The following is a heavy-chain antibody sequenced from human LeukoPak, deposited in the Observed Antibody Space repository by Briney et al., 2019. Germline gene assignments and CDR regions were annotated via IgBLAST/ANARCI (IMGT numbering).Heavy chain of an antibody. Sequence: GRSLRLSCEASGLTFSSFNANWVRHAAGKGLEWVSSISSGGSYIYYADSVVGRLTISRDNAKHSLYLQMNTLRAEDTAVYYCARDRYGYSGDAFDIWGQGTMVTVSS. CDR1: GLTFSSFN. J-gene: IGHJ3*02. V-gene: IGHV3-21*01. CDR3: ARDRYGYSGDAFDI. D-gene: IGHD4-17*01. CDR2: ISSGGSYI.